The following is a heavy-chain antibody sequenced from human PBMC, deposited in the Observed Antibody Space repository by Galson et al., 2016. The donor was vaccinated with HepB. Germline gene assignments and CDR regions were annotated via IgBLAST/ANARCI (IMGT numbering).Heavy chain of an antibody. V-gene: IGHV3-48*03. D-gene: IGHD3-22*01. CDR2: ISSSGRTT. Sequence: SLRLSCAASGFLFSRYEMNWVRQAPGKGLEWISYISSSGRTTFYADSVQGRFTISRDNAKNPVALQMNSLRGEDTAVYYCARFPYYYDTNGYSDWGQGTMVSVSS. CDR3: ARFPYYYDTNGYSD. CDR1: GFLFSRYE. J-gene: IGHJ4*02.